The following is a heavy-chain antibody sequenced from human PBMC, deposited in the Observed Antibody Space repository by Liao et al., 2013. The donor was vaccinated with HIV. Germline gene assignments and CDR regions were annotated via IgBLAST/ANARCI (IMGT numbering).Heavy chain of an antibody. D-gene: IGHD3-22*01. CDR3: ARVVENYYDSSGYYYVNYFDY. Sequence: QVQLQESGPGLVKPSETLSLTCTVSGGSISSYYWSWIRQPAGKGLEWIGRIYTSGSTNYNPSLKSRVTMSVDTSKNQFSLKLSSVTAADTAVYYCARVVENYYDSSGYYYVNYFDYWGPGNPGHRLL. CDR1: GGSISSYY. J-gene: IGHJ4*02. CDR2: IYTSGST. V-gene: IGHV4-4*07.